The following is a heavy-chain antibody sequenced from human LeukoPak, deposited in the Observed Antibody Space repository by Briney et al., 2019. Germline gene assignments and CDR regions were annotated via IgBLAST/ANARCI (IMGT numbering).Heavy chain of an antibody. Sequence: ASVKVSCTASGYSFTSYSLNWVRQGPGQGLEWMGWINTNTGNPTYAHGFTGRFVFSLDTSVSTAYLQISSLTAEDTAVYYCARGIVGAIYYYYYMDVWGKGTTVTVSS. CDR3: ARGIVGAIYYYYYMDV. V-gene: IGHV7-4-1*02. CDR1: GYSFTSYS. D-gene: IGHD1-26*01. J-gene: IGHJ6*03. CDR2: INTNTGNP.